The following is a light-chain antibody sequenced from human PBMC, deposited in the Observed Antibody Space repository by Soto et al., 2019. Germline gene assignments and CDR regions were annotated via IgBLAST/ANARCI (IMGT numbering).Light chain of an antibody. Sequence: DIQMTHSPSSLSASVGDRVTFTCRASQTISTYLNWYQQKPGKAPKLLIYAAASLQNGVQTRFSGSGSGTDITLTINSLQPEYFANNYCQQSYSTPQITFGGRTKVKI. V-gene: IGKV1-39*01. CDR3: QQSYSTPQIT. CDR1: QTISTY. J-gene: IGKJ4*01. CDR2: AAA.